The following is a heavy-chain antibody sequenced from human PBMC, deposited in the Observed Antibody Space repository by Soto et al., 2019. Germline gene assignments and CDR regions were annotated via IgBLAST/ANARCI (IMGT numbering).Heavy chain of an antibody. V-gene: IGHV4-59*01. Sequence: SSETLSLTCTVSGGSISSYYWSWIRQPPGKGLEWIGYIYYSGSTNYNPSLKSRVTISVDTSKNQFSLKLSSVTAADTAVYYCARVGSPELELDYWGQGTLVTVSS. D-gene: IGHD1-7*01. CDR3: ARVGSPELELDY. J-gene: IGHJ4*02. CDR1: GGSISSYY. CDR2: IYYSGST.